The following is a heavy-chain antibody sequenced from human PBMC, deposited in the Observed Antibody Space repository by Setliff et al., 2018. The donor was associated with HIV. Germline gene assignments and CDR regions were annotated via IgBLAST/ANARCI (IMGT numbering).Heavy chain of an antibody. Sequence: LRLSCAASGFTFRTHEMNWVRQAPGKGLEWVSYITGSGTTIYYADSVKGRFTISRDNAKNSLHLQMNSLRVEDTAVYYCARNSYFFDSWGQGTLVTVSS. J-gene: IGHJ4*02. CDR3: ARNSYFFDS. CDR1: GFTFRTHE. V-gene: IGHV3-48*03. CDR2: ITGSGTTI. D-gene: IGHD2-15*01.